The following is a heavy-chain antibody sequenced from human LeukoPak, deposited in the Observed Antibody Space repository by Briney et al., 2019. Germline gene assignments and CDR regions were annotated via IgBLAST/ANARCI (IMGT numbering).Heavy chain of an antibody. J-gene: IGHJ4*02. CDR1: DYTFSSYG. Sequence: GASVKVSFTASDYTFSSYGISWVRQAPGQGLEWMGWISAYNGNTNYAQKFQGRVTMTTDTSTSTAYMELRSLRSDDTAVYYCARDEWDLRTFDYWGQGTLVTVSS. D-gene: IGHD1-26*01. CDR3: ARDEWDLRTFDY. CDR2: ISAYNGNT. V-gene: IGHV1-18*01.